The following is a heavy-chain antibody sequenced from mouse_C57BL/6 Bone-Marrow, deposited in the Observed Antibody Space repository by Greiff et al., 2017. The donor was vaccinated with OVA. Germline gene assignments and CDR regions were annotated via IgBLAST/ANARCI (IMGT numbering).Heavy chain of an antibody. J-gene: IGHJ1*03. CDR1: GFNIKNYY. CDR2: IDTANGNT. CDR3: ALTTVVARGYYDD. Sequence: VQLQQSVAELVRPGASVKLSCTASGFNIKNYYMHWVQQAPEQGLEWIGRIDTANGNTKYAPKFQGQATITADTSSNTAYLQLSSLTSEDTAIYYCALTTVVARGYYDDWGTGTTVTVAS. D-gene: IGHD1-1*01. V-gene: IGHV14-3*01.